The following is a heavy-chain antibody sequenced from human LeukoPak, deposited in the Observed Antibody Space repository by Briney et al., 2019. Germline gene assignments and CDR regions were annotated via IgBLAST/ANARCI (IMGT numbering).Heavy chain of an antibody. J-gene: IGHJ4*02. CDR2: INPNSGGT. CDR3: ARVRRVGGGSLDY. D-gene: IGHD1-26*01. CDR1: GYTFTGYY. V-gene: IGHV1-2*02. Sequence: GASVNVSCKASGYTFTGYYMHWVRQAPGQGLEWMGWINPNSGGTNYAQKFQGRVTMTRDTSISTAYMELSRLRSDDTAVYYCARVRRVGGGSLDYWGQGTLVTVSS.